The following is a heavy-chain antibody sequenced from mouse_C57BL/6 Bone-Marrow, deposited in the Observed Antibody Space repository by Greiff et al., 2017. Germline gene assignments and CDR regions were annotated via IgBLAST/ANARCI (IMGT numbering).Heavy chain of an antibody. Sequence: VQLQQSVAELVRPGASVKLSCTASGFNIKNTYMHWVKQRPEQGLAWIGRIDPANGNTKYAPKVQGQATITADTSSNTAYLQLSSLTSEDTAIYYCAREGLLRYHQAWFAYWGQGTLVTVSA. CDR3: AREGLLRYHQAWFAY. D-gene: IGHD1-1*01. V-gene: IGHV14-3*01. CDR1: GFNIKNTY. J-gene: IGHJ3*01. CDR2: IDPANGNT.